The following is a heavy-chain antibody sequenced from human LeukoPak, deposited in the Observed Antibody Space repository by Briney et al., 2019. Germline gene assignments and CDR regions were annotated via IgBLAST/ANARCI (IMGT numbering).Heavy chain of an antibody. V-gene: IGHV5-10-1*01. CDR2: IDPSDSYN. D-gene: IGHD6-6*01. Sequence: GESLRISCKGSGYNFTNYWISWVRQMPGKGLEWMGTIDPSDSYNNYSPSFQGHVTISADKSISTTYLQWSSLKASDTAMYYCARAYSRSRFDYWGQGTLVTVSS. CDR3: ARAYSRSRFDY. J-gene: IGHJ4*02. CDR1: GYNFTNYW.